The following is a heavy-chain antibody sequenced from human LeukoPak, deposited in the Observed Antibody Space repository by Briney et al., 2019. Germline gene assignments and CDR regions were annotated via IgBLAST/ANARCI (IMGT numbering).Heavy chain of an antibody. V-gene: IGHV4-34*01. D-gene: IGHD3-10*01. Sequence: SETLSLTCAVYGGSFSGYYWSWIRQPPGKGLEWIGEINHSGSTNYNPSLKSRVTISVDTSKNQFSLKLRSVTAADTAVYYCASTLTYYYGSGSYYIDCWGQGTLVTVSS. CDR2: INHSGST. CDR3: ASTLTYYYGSGSYYIDC. CDR1: GGSFSGYY. J-gene: IGHJ4*02.